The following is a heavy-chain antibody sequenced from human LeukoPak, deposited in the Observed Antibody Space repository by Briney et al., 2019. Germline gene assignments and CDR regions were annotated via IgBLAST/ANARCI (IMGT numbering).Heavy chain of an antibody. V-gene: IGHV1-69*06. D-gene: IGHD2-21*02. CDR2: IIPIFGTA. CDR1: GGTFSSYA. Sequence: ASVKVSCKASGGTFSSYAIAWVRQAPGQGLEWMGGIIPIFGTANYAQKFQGRVTITADKSTSTAYMELSSLRSEDTAVYYCARAYCGGDCYSGYFYYYMDVWGKGTTVTVSS. J-gene: IGHJ6*03. CDR3: ARAYCGGDCYSGYFYYYMDV.